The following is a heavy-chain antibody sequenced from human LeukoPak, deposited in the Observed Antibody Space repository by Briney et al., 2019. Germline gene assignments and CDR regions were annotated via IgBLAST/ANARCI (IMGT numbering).Heavy chain of an antibody. CDR2: IYYSGST. CDR3: ARAFHDSSGYYYGMDV. CDR1: GGSISSYY. D-gene: IGHD3-22*01. J-gene: IGHJ6*02. Sequence: SETLSLTCTVSGGSISSYYWSWIRQPPGKGLEWIGYIYYSGSTNYNPSLKSRVTISVDTSKNQFSLKLSSVTAADTAVYYCARAFHDSSGYYYGMDVWGQGTTVTVSS. V-gene: IGHV4-59*01.